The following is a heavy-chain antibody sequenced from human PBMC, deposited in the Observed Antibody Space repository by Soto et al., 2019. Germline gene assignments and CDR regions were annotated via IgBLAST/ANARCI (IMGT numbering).Heavy chain of an antibody. CDR2: NDWGDNK. J-gene: IGHJ4*02. D-gene: IGHD3-10*01. V-gene: IGHV2-5*02. CDR3: ADRKPIRGGFPFAS. Sequence: QITLKESGPTLVKPTQTLTLTCSFSGFSLSTSGVGVGWIRQPPGKALEWLALNDWGDNKWYSPSLKSRLTITKDTSKNQVVLTMTNMDPVDTATYYCADRKPIRGGFPFASWGQGTLVTVSS. CDR1: GFSLSTSGVG.